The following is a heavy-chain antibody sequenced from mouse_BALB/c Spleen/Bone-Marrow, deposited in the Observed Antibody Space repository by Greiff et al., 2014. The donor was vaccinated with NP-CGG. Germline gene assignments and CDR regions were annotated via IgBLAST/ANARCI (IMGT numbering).Heavy chain of an antibody. CDR2: IDPANGNT. V-gene: IGHV14-3*02. CDR1: GFNIKDTY. J-gene: IGHJ2*01. Sequence: VQLKESGAELVKPGASVKLSCTASGFNIKDTYMHWVKQRPEQGLEWIGRIDPANGNTKYDPKFQGKATITADTSSNTAYLQLNSLTSEDTAVYYCARYYYGTRYYFGYWGQGTTLTVSP. D-gene: IGHD1-1*01. CDR3: ARYYYGTRYYFGY.